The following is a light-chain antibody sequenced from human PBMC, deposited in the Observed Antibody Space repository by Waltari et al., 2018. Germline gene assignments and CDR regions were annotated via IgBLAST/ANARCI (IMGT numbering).Light chain of an antibody. J-gene: IGKJ4*01. CDR2: AVS. CDR1: QRISRF. V-gene: IGKV1-39*01. CDR3: QQSYSAPLT. Sequence: ILLTQFPSPLSASVGARATITCRASQRISRFINWYQQKPGEAPYLLIYAVSTLQSAVPSSFSASVSATDFTLTISTLQPEDYATYYCQQSYSAPLTFGGGTKVEIK.